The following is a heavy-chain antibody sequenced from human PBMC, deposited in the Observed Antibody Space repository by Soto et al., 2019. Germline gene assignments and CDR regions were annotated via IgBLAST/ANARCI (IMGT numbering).Heavy chain of an antibody. V-gene: IGHV3-30*18. D-gene: IGHD3-9*01. CDR1: AFTFSSYG. CDR2: ISYDGSNK. Sequence: QVQLVESGGGVVQPGRSLRLSCADSAFTFSSYGMHWVRQAPGKGLEWVAVISYDGSNKYYADSVKGRFTISRDNSKNTLYLQMNRLRAEDTAVYYCAKYNILTGYSSEYYYYAMDVWGQGTTVTVSS. CDR3: AKYNILTGYSSEYYYYAMDV. J-gene: IGHJ6*02.